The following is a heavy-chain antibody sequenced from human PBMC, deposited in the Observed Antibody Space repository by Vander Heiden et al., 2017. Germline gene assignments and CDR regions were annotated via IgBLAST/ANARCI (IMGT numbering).Heavy chain of an antibody. CDR3: AKYGTREYYYYYGMDV. D-gene: IGHD1-7*01. Sequence: EVQLLESGGGLVQPGGSLRLSCAASGFTFSSYAMSWVLQAPGKGLEWVSVISGSGGSTYYADSVKGRFTISRDNSKNTLYLQMNSLRAEDTAVYYCAKYGTREYYYYYGMDVWGQGTTVTISS. CDR2: ISGSGGST. V-gene: IGHV3-23*01. CDR1: GFTFSSYA. J-gene: IGHJ6*02.